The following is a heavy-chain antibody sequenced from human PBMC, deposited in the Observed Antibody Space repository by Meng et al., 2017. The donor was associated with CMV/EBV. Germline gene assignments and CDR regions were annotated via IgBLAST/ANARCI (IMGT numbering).Heavy chain of an antibody. CDR1: GFTFSNAW. CDR3: TTKDQLVFPNRFDP. V-gene: IGHV3-15*01. CDR2: IKSKTDGGTT. J-gene: IGHJ5*02. D-gene: IGHD2-2*01. Sequence: GGSLRLSCAASGFTFSNAWMSWVRQAPGQGLEWVGRIKSKTDGGTTDYAAPVKGRLTISRDESTNTLYLQMNSRKTEDTAVYYCTTKDQLVFPNRFDPWGQGTLVTVSS.